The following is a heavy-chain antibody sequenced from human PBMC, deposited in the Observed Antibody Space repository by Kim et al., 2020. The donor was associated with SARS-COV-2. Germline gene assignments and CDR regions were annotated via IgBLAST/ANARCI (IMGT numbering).Heavy chain of an antibody. D-gene: IGHD3-10*01. V-gene: IGHV4-59*01. Sequence: SETLSLTCTVSGGSISSYYWSWIRQPPGKGLEWIGYIYYSGSTNYNPSLKSRVTISVDTSKNQFSLKLSSVTAADTAVYYCARDRRLYGSAIYGMDVWGQGTTVTVSS. CDR2: IYYSGST. CDR3: ARDRRLYGSAIYGMDV. J-gene: IGHJ6*02. CDR1: GGSISSYY.